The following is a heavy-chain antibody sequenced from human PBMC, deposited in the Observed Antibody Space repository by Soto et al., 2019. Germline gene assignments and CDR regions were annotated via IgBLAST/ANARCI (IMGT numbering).Heavy chain of an antibody. CDR3: SRDSSGPMGY. CDR2: IYPSGGST. Sequence: RQAPGQGLEWMGIIYPSGGSTRNAQKFQGRVTMTRDTSTSTVYMELSSLRSEDTAVYYCSRDSSGPMGYWGRGT. J-gene: IGHJ1*01. D-gene: IGHD3-10*01. V-gene: IGHV1-46*01.